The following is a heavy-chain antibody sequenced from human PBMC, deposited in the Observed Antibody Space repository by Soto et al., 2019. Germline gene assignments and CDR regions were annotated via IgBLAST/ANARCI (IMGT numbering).Heavy chain of an antibody. CDR2: ISDSGANT. V-gene: IGHV3-23*01. J-gene: IGHJ6*02. Sequence: EVQLLESGGGLVQPGGSQRLSCAASGFTFSGYAMTWVRQAPGKGLEWVSSISDSGANTYYADSVKGRFIISRDNSKNTLSLQMNSLRGDDTAVYYCAKSPDFYYYGTDVWGQGTTVTVSS. CDR3: AKSPDFYYYGTDV. CDR1: GFTFSGYA.